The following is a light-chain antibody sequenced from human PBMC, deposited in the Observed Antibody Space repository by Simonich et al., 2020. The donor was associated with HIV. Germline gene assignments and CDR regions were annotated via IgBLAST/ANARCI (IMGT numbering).Light chain of an antibody. CDR1: QSILYSSNNKNH. Sequence: DIVMTQSPDSLAVSLGERGTINCKSSQSILYSSNNKNHLAWYQQKPGHPPRLLIYWASTRESGVPDRFSGSGSGTDFTLTISSLQAEDVAVYYCQQYYNTPQTFGQGTKVEIK. J-gene: IGKJ1*01. CDR3: QQYYNTPQT. CDR2: WAS. V-gene: IGKV4-1*01.